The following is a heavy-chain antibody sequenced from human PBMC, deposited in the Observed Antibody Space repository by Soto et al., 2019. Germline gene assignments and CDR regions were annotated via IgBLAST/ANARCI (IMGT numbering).Heavy chain of an antibody. V-gene: IGHV3-15*01. CDR3: PSRHYDSSGYYYFDY. CDR1: GFTFSNAW. CDR2: IKSKTDGGTT. D-gene: IGHD3-22*01. Sequence: GGSLRLSCAASGFTFSNAWMSWVRQAPGKGLEWVGRIKSKTDGGTTDYAAPVKGRFTISRDDSKNTLYLQMNSLKTEDTTIYYCPSRHYDSSGYYYFDYWGQGTLVTVSS. J-gene: IGHJ4*02.